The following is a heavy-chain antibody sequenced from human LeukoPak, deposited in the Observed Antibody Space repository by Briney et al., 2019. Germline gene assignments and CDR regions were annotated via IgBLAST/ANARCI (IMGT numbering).Heavy chain of an antibody. CDR2: IYYSGST. CDR3: ARRGDYYYLDY. Sequence: SETLSLTCTVFGGSFSAYYWGWIRQSPGKGLEWIGYIYYSGSTKYNPSLKSRVTISVDTSKNQFSLKLSSVTAADTAVYYCARRGDYYYLDYWGQGTLVTVSS. D-gene: IGHD1-26*01. V-gene: IGHV4-59*08. J-gene: IGHJ4*02. CDR1: GGSFSAYY.